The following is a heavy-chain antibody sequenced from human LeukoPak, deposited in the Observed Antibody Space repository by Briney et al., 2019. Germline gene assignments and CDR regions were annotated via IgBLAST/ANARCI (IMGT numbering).Heavy chain of an antibody. CDR3: ARRCYGGNCYSNYFDL. CDR2: IIPIFGTP. CDR1: GGAFSSYA. J-gene: IGHJ2*01. Sequence: SVKVSCKASGGAFSSYALSWVRQAPGQGLEWMGGIIPIFGTPKYAQRFQGRVTITADGSTSTAYMELSSLRSEDTAVYFCARRCYGGNCYSNYFDLWGRGTLVTVSS. D-gene: IGHD2-15*01. V-gene: IGHV1-69*13.